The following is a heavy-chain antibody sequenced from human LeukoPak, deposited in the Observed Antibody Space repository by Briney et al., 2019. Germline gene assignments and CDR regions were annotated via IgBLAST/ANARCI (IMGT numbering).Heavy chain of an antibody. CDR2: IYSGGGT. D-gene: IGHD4-23*01. CDR3: AKLVTHFDY. J-gene: IGHJ4*02. V-gene: IGHV3-66*01. CDR1: GFTVSSSY. Sequence: PGGSLRLSCAASGFTVSSSYMNWVRQAPGKGLEWVSLIYSGGGTYYADSVKGRFTISRDNSKNTLYMQMNSLRAEDTAVYYCAKLVTHFDYWGQGTLVTVSS.